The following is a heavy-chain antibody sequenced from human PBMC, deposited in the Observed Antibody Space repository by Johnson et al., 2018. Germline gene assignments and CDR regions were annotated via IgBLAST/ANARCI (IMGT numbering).Heavy chain of an antibody. J-gene: IGHJ6*03. CDR1: GFTFSSYG. CDR3: AKGGIAVAGTQGYYYMDV. V-gene: IGHV3-30*18. Sequence: VQLLETGGGVVQPGRSLRLSCAASGFTFSSYGMHWVRQDPGKGLEWVAVISYDGSNKYYADSVTGRFTISRDNSKNTLYLQMNSLGAEDTAVYYCAKGGIAVAGTQGYYYMDVWGKGTTVNVYS. D-gene: IGHD6-19*01. CDR2: ISYDGSNK.